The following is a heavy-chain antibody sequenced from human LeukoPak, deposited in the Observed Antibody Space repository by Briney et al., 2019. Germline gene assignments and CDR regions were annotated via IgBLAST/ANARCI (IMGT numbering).Heavy chain of an antibody. CDR3: ARANGYSGYDWEFDY. CDR2: INPNSGGT. Sequence: GASVKVSCKASGYTFTGYYMHWVRQAPGQGLEWMGWINPNSGGTNYAQKFQGRVTMTRDTSISTAYMELSRLRSDDTAVYYCARANGYSGYDWEFDYWGQGTLVTVSS. V-gene: IGHV1-2*02. D-gene: IGHD5-12*01. CDR1: GYTFTGYY. J-gene: IGHJ4*02.